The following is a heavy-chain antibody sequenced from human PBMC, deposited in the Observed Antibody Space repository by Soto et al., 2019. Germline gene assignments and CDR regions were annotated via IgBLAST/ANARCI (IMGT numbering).Heavy chain of an antibody. J-gene: IGHJ4*02. Sequence: GSLRLSCAASGFTFSDYYMSWIRQTPGKGLEWVSYISSSGSTIYYADSVKGRFTISRDNAKNSLYLQMNSLRAEDTAVYYCARAIYDSSGYQELFDYWGQGTLVTVSS. CDR1: GFTFSDYY. V-gene: IGHV3-11*01. CDR3: ARAIYDSSGYQELFDY. CDR2: ISSSGSTI. D-gene: IGHD3-22*01.